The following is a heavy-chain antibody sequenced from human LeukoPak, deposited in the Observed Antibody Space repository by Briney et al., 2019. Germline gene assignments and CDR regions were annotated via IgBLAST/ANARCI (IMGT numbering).Heavy chain of an antibody. J-gene: IGHJ4*02. CDR3: ARHRPLFSGTDYYFDY. CDR1: GGSISSYY. V-gene: IGHV4-4*09. D-gene: IGHD1-1*01. CDR2: IYTSGST. Sequence: SETLSLTCTVSGGSISSYYWSWIRQPPGKGLEWIGYIYTSGSTNYNPSLKSRVTISVDTSKNQFSLKLSSVTAADTAVYYCARHRPLFSGTDYYFDYWGQGTLVTVS.